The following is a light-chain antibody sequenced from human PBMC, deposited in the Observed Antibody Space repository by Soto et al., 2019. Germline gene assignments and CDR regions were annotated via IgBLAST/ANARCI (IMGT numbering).Light chain of an antibody. V-gene: IGKV1-5*03. J-gene: IGKJ1*01. CDR2: KAS. CDR3: QQYNSYRA. CDR1: ESIDSW. Sequence: DIQMTQSPSTLSASVGDRVTITCRASESIDSWLAWHQQKPGRAPKLLISKASSLESGVPSRFSGSGFGTEFTLTISSLQPDDFATYYCQQYNSYRAFGQGPKVEI.